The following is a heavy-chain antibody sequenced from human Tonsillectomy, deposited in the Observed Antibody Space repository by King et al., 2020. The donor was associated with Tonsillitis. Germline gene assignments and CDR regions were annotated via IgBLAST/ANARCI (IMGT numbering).Heavy chain of an antibody. CDR2: IYPGDSDT. Sequence: QLVQSGAEVKKPGESLKISCKGSGYSFTTYWVAWVRQMPGKGLEWMGIIYPGDSDTRYSPSFQGQITISADKSISTAYLQWSSLKASDTAMYYCARQIARGGRVDSFDIWGQGTVVTVSS. D-gene: IGHD3-16*01. CDR3: ARQIARGGRVDSFDI. J-gene: IGHJ3*02. V-gene: IGHV5-51*01. CDR1: GYSFTTYW.